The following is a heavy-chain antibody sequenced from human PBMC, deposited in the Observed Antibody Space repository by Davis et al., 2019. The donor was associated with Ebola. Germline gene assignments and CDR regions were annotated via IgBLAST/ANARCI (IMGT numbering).Heavy chain of an antibody. CDR2: ISSNGGST. CDR3: ARVRGPSFFDY. D-gene: IGHD3-10*01. Sequence: GGSLRLSCAASGFTFSSYAMHWVRQAPGKGLEYVSAISSNGGSTYYANSVKGRFTISRDNSKNTLYLQMGSLRAEGMAVYYCARVRGPSFFDYWGQGTLVTVSS. CDR1: GFTFSSYA. V-gene: IGHV3-64*01. J-gene: IGHJ4*02.